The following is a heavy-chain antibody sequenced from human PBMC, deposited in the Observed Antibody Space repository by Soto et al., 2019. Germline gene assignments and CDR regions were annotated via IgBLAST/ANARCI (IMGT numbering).Heavy chain of an antibody. Sequence: QAHLVQSGPEVKKPGASVKVSCKGSGYIFTSYGIAWVRQAPGQGLEWMGWISAHNGNTEYAQKFQGRVTVTRDTSTSTAYLELRSLRSEDTALYYWARGRYGDYWGQGALVTVSS. CDR1: GYIFTSYG. CDR3: ARGRYGDY. J-gene: IGHJ4*02. V-gene: IGHV1-18*01. CDR2: ISAHNGNT. D-gene: IGHD4-17*01.